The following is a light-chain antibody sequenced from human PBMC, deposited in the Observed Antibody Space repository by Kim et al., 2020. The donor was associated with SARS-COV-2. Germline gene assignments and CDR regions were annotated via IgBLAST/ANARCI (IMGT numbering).Light chain of an antibody. Sequence: VSPGERATLSGRASQSASSNLALYQQKPGQAPRLLIYGASTRATGIPARFSGSGSGTDFTLTISSLQSEDFAVYYCQQYNRWPLTFGGGTKVDIK. CDR1: QSASSN. CDR2: GAS. CDR3: QQYNRWPLT. J-gene: IGKJ4*01. V-gene: IGKV3D-15*01.